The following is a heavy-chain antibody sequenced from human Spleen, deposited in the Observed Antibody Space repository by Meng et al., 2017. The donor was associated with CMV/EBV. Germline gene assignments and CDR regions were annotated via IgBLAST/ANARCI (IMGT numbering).Heavy chain of an antibody. V-gene: IGHV3-30-3*01. J-gene: IGHJ4*02. CDR3: ARDQGNIVVVPAAVDY. D-gene: IGHD2-2*01. Sequence: GGSLRLSCAASGFIFSDYALQWVRQAPGKGLEWVAVISSDGNSKFYVDSVKGRFTIARDNAKNSLYLQMNSLRAEDTAVYYCARDQGNIVVVPAAVDYWGQGTLVTVSS. CDR1: GFIFSDYA. CDR2: ISSDGNSK.